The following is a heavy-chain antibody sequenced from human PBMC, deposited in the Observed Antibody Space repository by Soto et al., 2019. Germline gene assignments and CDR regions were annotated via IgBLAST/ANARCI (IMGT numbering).Heavy chain of an antibody. CDR1: GFTVSSNY. CDR3: AKDVYGSTIYYLDF. V-gene: IGHV3-23*01. CDR2: ISGGGGST. D-gene: IGHD2-15*01. Sequence: PGGSLRLSCAASGFTVSSNYMSWVRQAPGKGLEWVSVISGGGGSTYYADSVKGRFTISRDNSQETLYLQMNSLRAEDTAVYYCAKDVYGSTIYYLDFWGQGTLVTVSS. J-gene: IGHJ4*02.